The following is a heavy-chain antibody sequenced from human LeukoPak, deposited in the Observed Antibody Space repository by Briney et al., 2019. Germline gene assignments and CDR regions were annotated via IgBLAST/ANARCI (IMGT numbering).Heavy chain of an antibody. D-gene: IGHD6-13*01. V-gene: IGHV1-8*02. J-gene: IGHJ6*03. Sequence: ASVKVSCKASGVTFTNYTINWVRQATGQGLEWMGWMNPNSGNTGYAQKFQGRVTMTRNTSISTAYMELSSLRSEDTAVYYCARGLGTAGYSSSWYPIYYYYYMDVWGKGTTVTISS. CDR1: GVTFTNYT. CDR3: ARGLGTAGYSSSWYPIYYYYYMDV. CDR2: MNPNSGNT.